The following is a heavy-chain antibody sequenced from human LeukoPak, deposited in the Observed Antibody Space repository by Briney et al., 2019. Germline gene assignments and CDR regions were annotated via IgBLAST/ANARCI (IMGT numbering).Heavy chain of an antibody. Sequence: SETLSLTCTVSGGSISSGGYYWSWIRQHPGKGLEWIGYIYYSGSTNYNPSLKSRVTISVDTSKNQFSLKLSSVTAADTAVYYCARDNWNYGSSMDVWGQGTTVTVSS. D-gene: IGHD1-7*01. J-gene: IGHJ6*02. V-gene: IGHV4-61*08. CDR2: IYYSGST. CDR3: ARDNWNYGSSMDV. CDR1: GGSISSGGYY.